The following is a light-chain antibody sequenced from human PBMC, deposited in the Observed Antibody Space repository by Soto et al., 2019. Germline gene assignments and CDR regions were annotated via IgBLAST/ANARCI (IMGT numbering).Light chain of an antibody. CDR1: RSDVGGYNF. J-gene: IGLJ1*01. Sequence: QSALTQPASVSGSPGQSITISCTGTRSDVGGYNFVSWYQHHPGKVPKLIIYDVSYRPSGVSNRFSGSKSGNTASLTISGLQAEDEADYYCSSYASSSTLVVGTGTKLTVL. V-gene: IGLV2-14*03. CDR2: DVS. CDR3: SSYASSSTLV.